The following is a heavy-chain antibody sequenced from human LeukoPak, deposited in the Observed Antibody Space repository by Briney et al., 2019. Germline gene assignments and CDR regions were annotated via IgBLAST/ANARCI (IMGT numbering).Heavy chain of an antibody. CDR3: ASLGSGSYLDAFDI. J-gene: IGHJ3*02. V-gene: IGHV1-69*05. Sequence: ASVKVSCKASGGTFSSYAISWVRQAPGQGLEWMGGIIPIFGTANYAQKFQGRVTITRNTSISTAYMELSSLRSEDTAVYYCASLGSGSYLDAFDIWGQGTMVTVSS. D-gene: IGHD1-26*01. CDR2: IIPIFGTA. CDR1: GGTFSSYA.